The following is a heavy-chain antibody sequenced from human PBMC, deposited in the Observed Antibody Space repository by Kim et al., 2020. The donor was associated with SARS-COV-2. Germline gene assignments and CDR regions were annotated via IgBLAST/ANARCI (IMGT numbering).Heavy chain of an antibody. D-gene: IGHD1-1*01. V-gene: IGHV1-69*13. CDR2: IIPIFGKA. CDR1: GGTFSSYA. CDR3: ARDLNGPTGRTDY. Sequence: SVKVSCKASGGTFSSYAISWVRQAPGQGLEWMGGIIPIFGKANYAQKFQGRVTITADESTSTAYMELSSLRSDDTAVYYCARDLNGPTGRTDYCGQGALVTVSS. J-gene: IGHJ4*02.